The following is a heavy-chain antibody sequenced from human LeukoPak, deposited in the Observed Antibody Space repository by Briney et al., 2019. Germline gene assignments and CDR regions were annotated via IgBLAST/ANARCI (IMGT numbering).Heavy chain of an antibody. CDR3: ARESVLDTAMVKYFDY. CDR1: EYTFTGYY. J-gene: IGHJ4*02. Sequence: GASVKVSCKASEYTFTGYYIHWVRQAPGQGLEWMGRINPNSGGTNYAQKFQGRVTMTRDTSISTAYMELSRLRSEDTAVYYCARESVLDTAMVKYFDYWGQGTLVTVSS. CDR2: INPNSGGT. D-gene: IGHD5-18*01. V-gene: IGHV1-2*06.